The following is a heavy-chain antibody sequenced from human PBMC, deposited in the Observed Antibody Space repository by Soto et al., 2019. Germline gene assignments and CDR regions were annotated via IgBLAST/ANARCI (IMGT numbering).Heavy chain of an antibody. D-gene: IGHD3-10*01. Sequence: QVQLQESRPGLVKPSETLSLTCTVSGGSISSYYWSWIRQPPGKGLEWIGYIYYSGSTNYNPSLKRQVTTPVDSSTHQSSLKLSSVTAGDPAVYYCPGLWTFGHFSGFDYWAKGTLVTVSS. CDR1: GGSISSYY. J-gene: IGHJ4*02. CDR2: IYYSGST. V-gene: IGHV4-59*01. CDR3: PGLWTFGHFSGFDY.